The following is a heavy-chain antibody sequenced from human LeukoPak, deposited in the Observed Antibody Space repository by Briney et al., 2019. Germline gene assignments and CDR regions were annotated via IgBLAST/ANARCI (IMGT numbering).Heavy chain of an antibody. D-gene: IGHD6-6*01. V-gene: IGHV4-61*01. CDR1: GSSVSSGSYY. CDR3: ARDSSIAAHYFDY. CDR2: IDYSGSA. Sequence: SSETLSLTCIVSGSSVSSGSYYWSWIRQPPGKELEWIGYIDYSGSAKYNPSLKSRVTISVDTSKNQFSLKLSSVTAADTAVYFCARDSSIAAHYFDYWGQGTQVTVSS. J-gene: IGHJ4*02.